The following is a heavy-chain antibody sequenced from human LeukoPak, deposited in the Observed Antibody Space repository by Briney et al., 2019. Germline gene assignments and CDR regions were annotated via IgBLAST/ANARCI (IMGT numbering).Heavy chain of an antibody. CDR1: GYTFTGYY. J-gene: IGHJ4*02. V-gene: IGHV1-2*06. CDR3: ARAKIVVATAAHVDY. CDR2: INPNSGGT. D-gene: IGHD2-21*02. Sequence: ASVKVSCKASGYTFTGYYMHWVRQAPGQGLEWMGRINPNSGGTNYAQKFQGRVTMTRDTSISTAYMELSRLRSDDTAVYYCARAKIVVATAAHVDYWGQGTLVTVSS.